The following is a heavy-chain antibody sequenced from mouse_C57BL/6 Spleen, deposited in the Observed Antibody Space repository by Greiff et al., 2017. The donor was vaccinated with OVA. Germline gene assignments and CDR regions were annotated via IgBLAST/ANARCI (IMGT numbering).Heavy chain of an antibody. CDR3: TRRGYYYGNYYFDY. V-gene: IGHV1-15*01. CDR2: IDPETGGT. J-gene: IGHJ2*01. D-gene: IGHD2-1*01. Sequence: VQLVESGAELVRPGASVTLSCKASGYTFTDYEMHWVKQTPVHGLEWIGAIDPETGGTAYNQKFKGKAILTADKSSSTAYMELRSLTSEDSAVYYCTRRGYYYGNYYFDYWGQGTTLTVSS. CDR1: GYTFTDYE.